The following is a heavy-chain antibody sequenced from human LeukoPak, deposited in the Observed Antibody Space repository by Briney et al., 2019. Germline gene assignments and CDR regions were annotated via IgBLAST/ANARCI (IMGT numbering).Heavy chain of an antibody. CDR1: GFTFSKYW. Sequence: GGSLRLSCAASGFTFSKYWMQWVRQAPGKGLEWVSRIKSDGTGTTYADSVKGRFTISRDNSKNTLYLQMNSLRAEDTAVYYCARAKVDIVATIVYWGQGTLVTVSS. V-gene: IGHV3-74*03. D-gene: IGHD5-12*01. J-gene: IGHJ4*02. CDR2: IKSDGTGT. CDR3: ARAKVDIVATIVY.